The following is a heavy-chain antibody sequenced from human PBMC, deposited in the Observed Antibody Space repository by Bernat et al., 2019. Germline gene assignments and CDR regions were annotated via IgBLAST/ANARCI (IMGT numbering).Heavy chain of an antibody. J-gene: IGHJ5*02. CDR1: GGSFSDVS. CDR2: INHNGET. Sequence: QVQLRQWGAGLLKPSETLSLTCGVFGGSFSDVSLSWIRQPPGKGLEWIGEINHNGETYYNPSLETRCTISVDTSKSQFSLRLTSVTAADTAVYYCARGKRWGSSFDPWGQGTLVTIYS. CDR3: ARGKRWGSSFDP. V-gene: IGHV4-34*01. D-gene: IGHD3-16*01.